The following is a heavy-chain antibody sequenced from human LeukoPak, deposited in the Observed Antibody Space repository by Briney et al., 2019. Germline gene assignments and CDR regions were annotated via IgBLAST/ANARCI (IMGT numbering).Heavy chain of an antibody. J-gene: IGHJ4*02. D-gene: IGHD6-6*01. CDR2: IYYSGST. CDR1: AGSISSGDYY. Sequence: PSQTLSLTCTVSAGSISSGDYYWSWIRQPPGKGLEWIGYIYYSGSTYYNPSLKSRVTISVDTSKNQFSLKLSSVTAADTAVYYCARVGSGSSISIFDYWGQGTLVTVSS. V-gene: IGHV4-30-4*01. CDR3: ARVGSGSSISIFDY.